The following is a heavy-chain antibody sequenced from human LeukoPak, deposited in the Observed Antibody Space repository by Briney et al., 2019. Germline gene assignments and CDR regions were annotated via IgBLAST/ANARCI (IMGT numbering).Heavy chain of an antibody. CDR3: ARAHTYYDFWSGQDAFDI. CDR1: GFTFSSYW. CDR2: IKQDGSEK. J-gene: IGHJ3*02. D-gene: IGHD3-3*01. V-gene: IGHV3-7*01. Sequence: GGSLRLSCAASGFTFSSYWMSWVRQAPGKGLEWVANIKQDGSEKYYVGSVKGRFTISRDNAKNSLYLQMNSLRAEDTAVYYCARAHTYYDFWSGQDAFDIWGQGTMVTVSS.